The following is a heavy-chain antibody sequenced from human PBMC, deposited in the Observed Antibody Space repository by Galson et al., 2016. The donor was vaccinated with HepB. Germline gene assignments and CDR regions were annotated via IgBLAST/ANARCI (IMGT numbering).Heavy chain of an antibody. Sequence: SLRLSCAASGFSISIYSMDWVRQAPGKGLEWVSAIRGSGTGTSYTHSVQGRFTISRDNSKNTLYLQMNSLRAEDAAVYYCAKSSLVGYNSGWGGSFDIWGRGTMVTVSS. CDR2: IRGSGTGT. D-gene: IGHD6-19*01. CDR3: AKSSLVGYNSGWGGSFDI. V-gene: IGHV3-23*01. J-gene: IGHJ3*02. CDR1: GFSISIYS.